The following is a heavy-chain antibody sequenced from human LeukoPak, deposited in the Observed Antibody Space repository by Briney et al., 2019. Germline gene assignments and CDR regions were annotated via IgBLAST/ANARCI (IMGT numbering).Heavy chain of an antibody. V-gene: IGHV1-69*13. CDR3: ARGWEPHLLFY. D-gene: IGHD1-26*01. CDR2: IIPIFGTA. J-gene: IGHJ4*02. CDR1: GGTFSSYA. Sequence: ASVKVSCKAAGGTFSSYAISWVRQAPGQGLEWMGGIIPIFGTANYAQKFQGRVTITADESTSTAYMELSSLRSEDTAVYYCARGWEPHLLFYWGQGTLVTVSS.